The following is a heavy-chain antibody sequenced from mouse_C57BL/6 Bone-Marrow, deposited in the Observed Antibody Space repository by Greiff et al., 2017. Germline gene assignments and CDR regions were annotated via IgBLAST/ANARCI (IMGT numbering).Heavy chain of an antibody. J-gene: IGHJ1*03. D-gene: IGHD1-1*01. V-gene: IGHV1-55*01. Sequence: QVQLQQPGAELVKPGASVKMSCKASGYTFTSYWITWVKQRPGQGLEWIGDIYPGSGSTNYNEKFKSKATLPVDTSSSTSYMQLSSLPSEDSAVYYCAQIAYYYGSSYWDFDVWGTGTTVTVSS. CDR3: AQIAYYYGSSYWDFDV. CDR1: GYTFTSYW. CDR2: IYPGSGST.